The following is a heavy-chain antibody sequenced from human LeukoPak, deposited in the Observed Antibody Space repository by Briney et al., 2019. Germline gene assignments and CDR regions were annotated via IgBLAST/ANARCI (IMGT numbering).Heavy chain of an antibody. Sequence: ASVKVSCKASGYTFTGYYMHWVRQAPGQGLEWMGWINPNSGGTNYAQKFQGRVTMTRDTSISTAYMELSRLRSDDTAVYYCASPSIVGATLFYYYGMDVWGQGTTVTVSS. D-gene: IGHD1-26*01. CDR2: INPNSGGT. J-gene: IGHJ6*02. CDR1: GYTFTGYY. V-gene: IGHV1-2*02. CDR3: ASPSIVGATLFYYYGMDV.